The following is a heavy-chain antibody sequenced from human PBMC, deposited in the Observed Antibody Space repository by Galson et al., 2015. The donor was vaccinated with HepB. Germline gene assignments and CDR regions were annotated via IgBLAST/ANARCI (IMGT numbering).Heavy chain of an antibody. CDR2: ISGSGGST. J-gene: IGHJ4*02. D-gene: IGHD4-17*01. Sequence: SLRLSCAASGFTFSSYAMSWVRQAPGKGLEWVSTISGSGGSTYYADSVKGRFTISRDNSKNTLYLQMNSLRAEDTAVYYCARGDDYGDCVDFWGQGTLVTVSS. V-gene: IGHV3-23*01. CDR3: ARGDDYGDCVDF. CDR1: GFTFSSYA.